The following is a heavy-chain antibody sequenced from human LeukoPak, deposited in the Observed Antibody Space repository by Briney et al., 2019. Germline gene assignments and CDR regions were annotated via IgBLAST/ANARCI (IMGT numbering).Heavy chain of an antibody. CDR2: IRGSGGTT. V-gene: IGHV3-23*01. CDR3: AKDRGDGYTNYGDS. CDR1: GFTFNNYA. J-gene: IGHJ4*02. Sequence: GGSLRLSYAASGFTFNNYAMSWVRQAPGKGLEWVSTIRGSGGTTYLADSVKGRFTVSRDSSKNTLYLQMNSLRAEDTAVYYCAKDRGDGYTNYGDSWGQGTLVTVSS. D-gene: IGHD5-24*01.